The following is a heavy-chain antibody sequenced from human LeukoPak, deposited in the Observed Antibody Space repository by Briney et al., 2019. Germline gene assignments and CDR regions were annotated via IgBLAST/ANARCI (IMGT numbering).Heavy chain of an antibody. CDR1: GFTFHYYG. CDR2: INWNGGST. J-gene: IGHJ4*01. D-gene: IGHD2-15*01. Sequence: GGSLRLSCAASGFTFHYYGIRWVRQAPGKGLEWVSGINWNGGSTGYADSVKGRFTISRYNAKNSLYLQMNSLRAEDTTLYHCARGPPYCSGGSCYSRGPYYFVYCGHGTLVTVSS. CDR3: ARGPPYCSGGSCYSRGPYYFVY. V-gene: IGHV3-20*01.